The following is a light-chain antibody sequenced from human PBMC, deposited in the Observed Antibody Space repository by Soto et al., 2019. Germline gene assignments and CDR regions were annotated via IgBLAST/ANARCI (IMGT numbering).Light chain of an antibody. CDR3: PHYGFSSYT. V-gene: IGKV3-20*01. J-gene: IGKJ2*01. Sequence: EIVLTQSPGILSLSPGERATLSCRASQSVDSNYLAWYQQRPGQAPRLLTHGASSRATGIPDRFSGSGSGTDFTLTISRLEPEDFAVYYCPHYGFSSYTFGQGTKLEIK. CDR2: GAS. CDR1: QSVDSNY.